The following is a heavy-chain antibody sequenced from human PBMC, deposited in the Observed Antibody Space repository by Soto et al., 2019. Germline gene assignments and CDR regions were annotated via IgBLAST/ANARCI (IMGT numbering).Heavy chain of an antibody. Sequence: QVQLVESGGGVVQPGRSLRLSCAASGFTFSSYGMHWVRQAPGKGLEWVAVISYDGNNKYYADSVKGRFTISRDNSKNTLYLQMNSLRAEDTAVYDCAKDEVLVVAVARDYYGMDVWGQGTTVTVSS. D-gene: IGHD2-15*01. CDR3: AKDEVLVVAVARDYYGMDV. CDR2: ISYDGNNK. V-gene: IGHV3-30*18. CDR1: GFTFSSYG. J-gene: IGHJ6*02.